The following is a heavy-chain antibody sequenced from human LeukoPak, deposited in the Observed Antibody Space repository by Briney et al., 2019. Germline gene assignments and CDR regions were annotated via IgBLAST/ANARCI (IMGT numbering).Heavy chain of an antibody. Sequence: GGSLRLSCAASGLTLSRYWMHRVRQAPGKGLVWVSHINTDGTATTYADSVKGRFTISRDNAKNTLYLQMNSLRAEDTAVYYCVRDSNLSFDYWGQGALVTVSS. D-gene: IGHD1-14*01. CDR1: GLTLSRYW. J-gene: IGHJ4*02. CDR2: INTDGTAT. CDR3: VRDSNLSFDY. V-gene: IGHV3-74*01.